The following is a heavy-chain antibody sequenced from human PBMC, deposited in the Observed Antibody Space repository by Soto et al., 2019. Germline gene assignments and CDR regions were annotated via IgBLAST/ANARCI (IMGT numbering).Heavy chain of an antibody. D-gene: IGHD2-2*01. CDR3: ARDMVGRIYCSSTSCYARGAYYYYGMDV. Sequence: SETLSLTCAVYGGSFSGYYWSWIRQPPGKGLEWIGEINHSGSTNYNPSLKSRVTISVDTSKNQFSLKRSSVTAADTAVYCCARDMVGRIYCSSTSCYARGAYYYYGMDVWGQGTTVTVSS. CDR1: GGSFSGYY. J-gene: IGHJ6*02. V-gene: IGHV4-34*01. CDR2: INHSGST.